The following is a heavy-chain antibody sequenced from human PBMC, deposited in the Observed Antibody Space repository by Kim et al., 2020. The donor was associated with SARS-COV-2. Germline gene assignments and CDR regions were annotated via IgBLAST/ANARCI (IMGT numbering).Heavy chain of an antibody. D-gene: IGHD1-26*01. J-gene: IGHJ5*02. Sequence: GGSLRLSCAASGFTFSSHVMHWVRQAPGKGREGGALKSYEGSTQRYTDSVKGRFTVSRDNSKNILFLQMNSLRPEDTAVYYCARNLVGDTDLGPWGQGTLVTVSS. CDR3: ARNLVGDTDLGP. CDR2: KSYEGSTQ. CDR1: GFTFSSHV. V-gene: IGHV3-30*03.